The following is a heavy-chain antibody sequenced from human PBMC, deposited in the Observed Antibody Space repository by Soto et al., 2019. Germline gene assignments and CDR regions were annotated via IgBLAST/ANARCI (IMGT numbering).Heavy chain of an antibody. CDR3: ARWVEVSLDYFDS. V-gene: IGHV4-31*03. CDR2: IYHSGRT. CDR1: GGSISNGYYY. Sequence: QVQLQESGPGLVKPSQTLSLTCTVSGGSISNGYYYWSWVRQNPGKGLEWIGHIYHSGRTYYNPSLKSRVTISVDTSMNQFSLNLSSMTAADTAVYYCARWVEVSLDYFDSWGQGTPVTGSS. D-gene: IGHD2-15*01. J-gene: IGHJ4*02.